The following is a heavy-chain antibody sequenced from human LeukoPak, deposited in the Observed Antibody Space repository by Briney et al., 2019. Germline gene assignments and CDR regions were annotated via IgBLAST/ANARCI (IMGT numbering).Heavy chain of an antibody. V-gene: IGHV5-51*01. Sequence: GESLKISCKDSGYNFTSSWIGWVRQMPGKGLEWMGIMYPDDSDTRYSPSFQGQVTFSADKSISTAYLQWSSLKASDTAIYYCARRKGDGYNSPFDYWGQGTLVTVSS. J-gene: IGHJ4*02. D-gene: IGHD5-24*01. CDR3: ARRKGDGYNSPFDY. CDR2: MYPDDSDT. CDR1: GYNFTSSW.